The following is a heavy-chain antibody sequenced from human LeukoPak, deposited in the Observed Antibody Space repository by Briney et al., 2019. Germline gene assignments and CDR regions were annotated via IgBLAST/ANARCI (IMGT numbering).Heavy chain of an antibody. CDR3: ATDQGGFWYCGGDCCSS. J-gene: IGHJ5*02. CDR1: GYTLTELS. CDR2: FDPEDGET. D-gene: IGHD2-21*02. Sequence: ASVKVSCKVSGYTLTELSMHWVRQAPGKGLEWMGGFDPEDGETIYAQKFQGRVTMTEDTSTGTAYMELSSLRSEDTAVYYCATDQGGFWYCGGDCCSSWGQGTLVTVSS. V-gene: IGHV1-24*01.